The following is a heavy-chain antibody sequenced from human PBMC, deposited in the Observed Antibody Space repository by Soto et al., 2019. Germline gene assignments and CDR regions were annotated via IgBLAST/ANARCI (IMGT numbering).Heavy chain of an antibody. V-gene: IGHV4-30-4*01. CDR2: IYYTGST. CDR1: GGSINSGDYY. CDR3: AREVMDTVTPEAEYYFDH. J-gene: IGHJ4*02. D-gene: IGHD4-17*01. Sequence: QVHLQESGPGLVKPSQTLSLTCTVSGGSINSGDYYWSWIRQTPGKGLEWLGYIYYTGSTFYNPSLKSRITISIDTSTNQFSLKVTSVTAADTAVYFCAREVMDTVTPEAEYYFDHWGQGTLVTVSS.